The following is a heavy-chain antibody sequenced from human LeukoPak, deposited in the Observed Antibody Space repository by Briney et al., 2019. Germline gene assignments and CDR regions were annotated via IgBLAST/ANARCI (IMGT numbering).Heavy chain of an antibody. CDR3: ARGGMRRPYDC. Sequence: PGGSLRLSCAVSGFTFSSNYMSWVRQAPGKGLEWVSVIYDIGNTYYSDSVKGRFTISRDTSKNTVYLQMNSLRAEDTAVYYCARGGMRRPYDCWGQGALVTVSS. D-gene: IGHD1-14*01. CDR1: GFTFSSNY. V-gene: IGHV3-53*01. J-gene: IGHJ4*02. CDR2: IYDIGNT.